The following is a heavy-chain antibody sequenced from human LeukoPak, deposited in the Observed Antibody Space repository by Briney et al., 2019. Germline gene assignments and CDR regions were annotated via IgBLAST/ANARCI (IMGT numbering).Heavy chain of an antibody. Sequence: PGGSLRLSCAASGFSFMNAWMIWVRQAPGKGLEWVGRIRSNADGGTPDYAAPARGRFTISRDNSKNTLYLQMNSLKTEDTAVYYCTTFYHEYSPYWGRGTLVTVSS. CDR1: GFSFMNAW. J-gene: IGHJ4*02. CDR2: IRSNADGGTP. D-gene: IGHD2/OR15-2a*01. V-gene: IGHV3-15*01. CDR3: TTFYHEYSPY.